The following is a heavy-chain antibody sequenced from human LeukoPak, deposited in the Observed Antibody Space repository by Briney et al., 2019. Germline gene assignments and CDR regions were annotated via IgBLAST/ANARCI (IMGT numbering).Heavy chain of an antibody. D-gene: IGHD5-12*01. J-gene: IGHJ4*02. Sequence: ASVKVSFKAFGYSLTNYYVHWVRQAPGQGLEWMGEINPSGGSTSYAQKFQGRITVTRDTYTNTVYMDLSSLRSEATATYYCARGAPTTRIGAGRFDYWGQGSLLTVAS. CDR3: ARGAPTTRIGAGRFDY. V-gene: IGHV1-46*01. CDR1: GYSLTNYY. CDR2: INPSGGST.